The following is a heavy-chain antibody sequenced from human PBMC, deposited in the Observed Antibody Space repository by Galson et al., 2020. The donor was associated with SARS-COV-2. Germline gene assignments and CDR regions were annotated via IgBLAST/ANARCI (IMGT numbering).Heavy chain of an antibody. V-gene: IGHV4-34*01. CDR3: ARKEGVPGSYSSGWSDTVDY. CDR1: GGSFSGYY. CDR2: INHSGST. D-gene: IGHD6-19*01. Sequence: SQASETLSLTCAVYGGSFSGYYWSWIRQPPGKGLEWIGEINHSGSTNYNPSLKSRVTISVDMSKNQFSLKLSFVTAADTAVYYCARKEGVPGSYSSGWSDTVDYWGQGTLVTVSS. J-gene: IGHJ4*02.